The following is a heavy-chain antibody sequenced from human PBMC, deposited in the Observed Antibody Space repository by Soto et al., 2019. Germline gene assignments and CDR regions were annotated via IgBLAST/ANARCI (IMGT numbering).Heavy chain of an antibody. CDR2: ISAYNGNT. J-gene: IGHJ3*02. Sequence: ASVKVSCKASGYTFTSYGISWVRQAPGRGLEWMGWISAYNGNTNYAQKLQGRVTMTTDTSTSTAYMELRSLRSDDTAVYYCARDRYCSGGSCYAPEAFDIWGQGTMVTVSS. V-gene: IGHV1-18*01. CDR3: ARDRYCSGGSCYAPEAFDI. CDR1: GYTFTSYG. D-gene: IGHD2-15*01.